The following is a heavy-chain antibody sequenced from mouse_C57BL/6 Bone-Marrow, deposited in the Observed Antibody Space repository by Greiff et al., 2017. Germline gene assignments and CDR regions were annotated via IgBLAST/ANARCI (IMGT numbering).Heavy chain of an antibody. CDR3: THYGSSYGYFDY. D-gene: IGHD1-1*01. Sequence: VHVKQSGAELVRPGASVKLSCTASGFNIKDDYMHWVKQRPEQGLEWIGWIDPENGDTEYASKFQGKATITADTSSNTAYLQLSSLTSEDTAVDYGTHYGSSYGYFDYWGQGTTLTVSS. J-gene: IGHJ2*01. V-gene: IGHV14-4*01. CDR2: IDPENGDT. CDR1: GFNIKDDY.